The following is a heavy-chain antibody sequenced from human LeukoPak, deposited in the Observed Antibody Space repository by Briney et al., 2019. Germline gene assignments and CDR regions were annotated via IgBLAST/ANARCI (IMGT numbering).Heavy chain of an antibody. D-gene: IGHD3-3*01. Sequence: SETLSFTCTVSGGSISSSSYYWGWIRQPPGKGLEWIGSIYYSGSTYYNPSLKSRVTISVDTSKNQFSLKLSSVTAADTAVYYCARGVTIFGVVIITYNWFDPWGQGTLVTVSS. CDR1: GGSISSSSYY. J-gene: IGHJ5*02. CDR3: ARGVTIFGVVIITYNWFDP. CDR2: IYYSGST. V-gene: IGHV4-39*01.